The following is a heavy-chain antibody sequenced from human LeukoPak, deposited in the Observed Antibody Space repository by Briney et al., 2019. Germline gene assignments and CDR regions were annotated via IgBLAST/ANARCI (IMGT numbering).Heavy chain of an antibody. V-gene: IGHV4-38-2*02. CDR1: GYSISSGYY. D-gene: IGHD2-21*01. CDR2: IYYSGST. J-gene: IGHJ4*02. CDR3: ARDSVPAYLFYFDY. Sequence: SETLSLTCTVSGYSISSGYYWGWIRQPPGKGLEWIGSIYYSGSTYYNPSLKSRVTISVDTSKNQFSLKLSSVTAADTAVYYCARDSVPAYLFYFDYWGQGTLVTVSS.